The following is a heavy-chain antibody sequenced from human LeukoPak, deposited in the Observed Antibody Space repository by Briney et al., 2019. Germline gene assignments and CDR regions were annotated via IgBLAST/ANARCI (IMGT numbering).Heavy chain of an antibody. CDR2: IIPILGTA. CDR1: GGTFSSYA. Sequence: ASVKVSCKASGGTFSSYAISWVRQAPGQGLEWMGGIIPILGTANYAQKFQGRVTITADESTSTAYMELSSLRSEDTAVYYCARERRLPTVTTPYYFGYWGQGTLVTVSS. V-gene: IGHV1-69*13. D-gene: IGHD4-17*01. J-gene: IGHJ4*02. CDR3: ARERRLPTVTTPYYFGY.